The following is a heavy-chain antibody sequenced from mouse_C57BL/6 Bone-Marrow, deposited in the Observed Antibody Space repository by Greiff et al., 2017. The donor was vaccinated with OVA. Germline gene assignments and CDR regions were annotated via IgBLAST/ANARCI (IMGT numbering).Heavy chain of an antibody. Sequence: EVQLVESGGGLVQPKGSLKLSCAASGFSFNTYAMNWVRQAPGKGLEWVARIRSNSNNYATYYAASVKDRFTISRDDSESMLYLQMNNVKTEDTARYYCVRRDGYYAMDYGGQGTAVTVSS. D-gene: IGHD2-3*01. CDR2: IRSNSNNYAT. V-gene: IGHV10-1*01. CDR1: GFSFNTYA. CDR3: VRRDGYYAMDY. J-gene: IGHJ4*01.